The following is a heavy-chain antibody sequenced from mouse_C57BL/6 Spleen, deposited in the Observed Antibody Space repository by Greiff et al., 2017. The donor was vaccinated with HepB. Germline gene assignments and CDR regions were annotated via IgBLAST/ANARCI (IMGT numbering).Heavy chain of an antibody. Sequence: EVQLQESGPGLVKPSQSLSLTCSVTGYSITSGYYWNWIRQFPGNKLEWMGYISYDGSNNYNPSLKNRISITRDTSKNKFFLKLNSVTTEDTATYDCATYGYDDGTCYAMDYCGQGTSVTVSS. CDR2: ISYDGSN. V-gene: IGHV3-6*01. J-gene: IGHJ4*01. D-gene: IGHD2-2*01. CDR3: ATYGYDDGTCYAMDY. CDR1: GYSITSGYY.